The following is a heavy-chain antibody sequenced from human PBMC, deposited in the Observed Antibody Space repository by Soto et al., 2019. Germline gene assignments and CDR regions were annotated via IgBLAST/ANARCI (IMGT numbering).Heavy chain of an antibody. CDR1: GFSFINYA. CDR3: AKARHSGDFAGSYDS. D-gene: IGHD2-21*02. V-gene: IGHV3-23*01. CDR2: IGGRGGNA. Sequence: GGSLRLSSAASGFSFINYAINWVRQVPGRGLEYVAGIGGRGGNAFYADSMKGRFSISRDNSKNTVYLHMHNLRVDDSAMYYCAKARHSGDFAGSYDSWGQGTLVTVSS. J-gene: IGHJ5*02.